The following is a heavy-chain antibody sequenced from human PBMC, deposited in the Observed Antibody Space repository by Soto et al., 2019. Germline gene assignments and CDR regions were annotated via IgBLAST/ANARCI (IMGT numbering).Heavy chain of an antibody. Sequence: SESLSLTCAVSGGSICSGGYYWTWIRQHPGKGLEWIAYFYYTGSTYYNPSLRSRVTISVETSKNQFSLKLSSVTAADTAVYYCAKYYYDSNTYFYRWFDPWGQGTLVTVSS. J-gene: IGHJ5*02. CDR2: FYYTGST. V-gene: IGHV4-31*11. CDR3: AKYYYDSNTYFYRWFDP. D-gene: IGHD3-22*01. CDR1: GGSICSGGYY.